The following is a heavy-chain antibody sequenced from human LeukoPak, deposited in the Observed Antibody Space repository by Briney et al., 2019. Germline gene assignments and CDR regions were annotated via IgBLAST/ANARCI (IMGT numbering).Heavy chain of an antibody. D-gene: IGHD2-2*01. CDR1: GYSFTSYW. Sequence: GESLKISCKGSGYSFTSYWIGWVRQMPGKGLVWMGIIYPGDSDTRYSPSFQGQVTISADKSISTAYLQWSSLKASDTAMYCCARSRYRTDFDYWGQGTLVTVSS. CDR2: IYPGDSDT. J-gene: IGHJ4*02. CDR3: ARSRYRTDFDY. V-gene: IGHV5-51*01.